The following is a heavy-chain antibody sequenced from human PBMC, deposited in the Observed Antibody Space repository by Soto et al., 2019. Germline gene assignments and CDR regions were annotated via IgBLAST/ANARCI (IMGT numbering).Heavy chain of an antibody. Sequence: QVQLVESGGGVVQPGRSLRLSCAASGFTFSSYGLHWVRQAPGKGLEWVAFISYDGNNKKYADSVKGRFTISRDNSKYTLYLQVNSLRAEDTAVYYCAKDSVSAMVRAYYYGLDVWGQGTTVTVSS. CDR2: ISYDGNNK. CDR3: AKDSVSAMVRAYYYGLDV. D-gene: IGHD3-10*01. J-gene: IGHJ6*02. CDR1: GFTFSSYG. V-gene: IGHV3-30*18.